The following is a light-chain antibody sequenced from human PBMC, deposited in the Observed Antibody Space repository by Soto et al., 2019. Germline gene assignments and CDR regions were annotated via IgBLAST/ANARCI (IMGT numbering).Light chain of an antibody. CDR1: SSNIGSNS. V-gene: IGLV1-44*01. CDR3: AAWDDSLNGPGYV. Sequence: QSVLTQPPSASGTPGQRVTISCSGSSSNIGSNSVNWYQQLPGTAPKLLIYNNNQRPSGVPDRFSGSKSGTSASLAISGLQSKDEADYYCAAWDDSLNGPGYVFGTGTKLTVL. J-gene: IGLJ1*01. CDR2: NNN.